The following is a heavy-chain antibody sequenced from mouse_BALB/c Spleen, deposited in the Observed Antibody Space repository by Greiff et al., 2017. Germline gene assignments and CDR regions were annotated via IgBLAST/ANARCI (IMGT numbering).Heavy chain of an antibody. CDR2: ISSGGST. D-gene: IGHD2-14*01. CDR3: AREGRYEGMDY. V-gene: IGHV5-6-5*01. CDR1: GFTFSSYA. J-gene: IGHJ4*01. Sequence: EVMLVESGGGLVKPGGSLKLSCAASGFTFSSYAMSWVRQTPEKRLEWVASISSGGSTYYPDSVKGRFTISRDNARNILYLQMSSLRSEDTAMYYCAREGRYEGMDYWGQGTSVTVSS.